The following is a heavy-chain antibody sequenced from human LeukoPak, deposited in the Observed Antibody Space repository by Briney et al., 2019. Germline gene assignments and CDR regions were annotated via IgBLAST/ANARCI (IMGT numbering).Heavy chain of an antibody. V-gene: IGHV3-48*02. Sequence: GGSLRLSCAASGFAFSSYSMNWVRQAPGKGLEWVSYISSSSSTIYYADSVKGRFTISRDNSKNTVYLQISSLRDEDTALYYCAQSAGFDPWGQGTLVTVSS. J-gene: IGHJ5*02. CDR1: GFAFSSYS. CDR2: ISSSSSTI. CDR3: AQSAGFDP.